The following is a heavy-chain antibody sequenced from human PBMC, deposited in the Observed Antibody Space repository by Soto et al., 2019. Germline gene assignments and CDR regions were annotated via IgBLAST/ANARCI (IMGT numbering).Heavy chain of an antibody. V-gene: IGHV4-39*01. D-gene: IGHD6-6*01. J-gene: IGHJ5*02. CDR1: GVSISSSTYY. CDR3: ARRSSSSLGSLFDP. Sequence: PSETLSLTFTFSGVSISSSTYYLDWSRQPPGKGLEWIGAMYYTGNKNYNPSLESRVTMSVDTSKNQFSLKLSSVTPTDTAVYYCARRSSSSLGSLFDPWGRGILVTVSS. CDR2: MYYTGNK.